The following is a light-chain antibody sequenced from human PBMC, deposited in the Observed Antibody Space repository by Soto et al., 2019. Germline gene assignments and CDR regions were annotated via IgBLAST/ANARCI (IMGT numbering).Light chain of an antibody. J-gene: IGKJ2*01. CDR2: KAS. CDR1: ESISGW. CDR3: QQYNSFPYT. Sequence: DIQLTQSPFTLSASVGDRVTITCRASESISGWLAWYQQIPGKAPSLLIYKASTLQSGVPSRFSGSGFGTECTLTISSLQPDDFATYYCQQYNSFPYTFGQGTKLEIK. V-gene: IGKV1-5*03.